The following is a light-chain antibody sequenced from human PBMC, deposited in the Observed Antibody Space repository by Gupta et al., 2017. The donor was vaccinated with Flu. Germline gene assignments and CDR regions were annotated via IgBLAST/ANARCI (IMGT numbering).Light chain of an antibody. CDR1: QSVSSI. J-gene: IGKJ4*01. Sequence: ELVMTQSQPTRLLSPGERATSSCRASQSVSSILAWYQQKPGKAPRLLIHGASTRASGIPARFSGSGSGTEFTLTISSLQSEDFAVYYCQQYNSWPLTFGGGTKVEIK. CDR2: GAS. CDR3: QQYNSWPLT. V-gene: IGKV3-15*01.